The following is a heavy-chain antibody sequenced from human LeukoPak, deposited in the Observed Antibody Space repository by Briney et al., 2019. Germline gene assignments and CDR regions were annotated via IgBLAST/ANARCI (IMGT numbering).Heavy chain of an antibody. CDR1: SGSISSGDYY. V-gene: IGHV4-31*03. CDR3: ARVGVDAKSSRYFDY. D-gene: IGHD2-15*01. CDR2: IHYSGST. J-gene: IGHJ4*02. Sequence: PSQTLSLICTVSSGSISSGDYYWSWIRQHPGKGLELIGYIHYSGSTYYSPSLKSRVTISVDTSKKQFSLKLSSVTAADTAVYYCARVGVDAKSSRYFDYWGQGTLVTVSS.